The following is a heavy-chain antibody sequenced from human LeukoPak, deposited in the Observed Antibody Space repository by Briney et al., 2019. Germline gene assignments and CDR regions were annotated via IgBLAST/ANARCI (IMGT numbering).Heavy chain of an antibody. D-gene: IGHD3-10*01. Sequence: GGSLRLSCEVSGFTFSDYYINWIRQAPGKGLEWISYISSTGSSVQYADSVKGRFTLSRDNANNSLYLQMNSLRAEDTAMYYCANGGGGAFDIWGQGTMVTVSS. V-gene: IGHV3-11*04. CDR3: ANGGGGAFDI. J-gene: IGHJ3*02. CDR1: GFTFSDYY. CDR2: ISSTGSSV.